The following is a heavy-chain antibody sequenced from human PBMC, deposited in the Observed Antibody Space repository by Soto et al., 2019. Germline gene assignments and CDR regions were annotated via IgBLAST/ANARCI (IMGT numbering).Heavy chain of an antibody. J-gene: IGHJ6*02. CDR3: AKDRRRGDYYYYGMDV. V-gene: IGHV3-23*01. CDR1: GFTFSSYA. CDR2: ISGSGGST. D-gene: IGHD3-10*01. Sequence: EVQLLESGGGLVQPGGSLRLSCAASGFTFSSYAMSWVRQAPGKGLEWVSAISGSGGSTYYADSVKGRFTISRDNSENTLYLQMNSLRAEDTAVYYCAKDRRRGDYYYYGMDVWGQGTTVTVSS.